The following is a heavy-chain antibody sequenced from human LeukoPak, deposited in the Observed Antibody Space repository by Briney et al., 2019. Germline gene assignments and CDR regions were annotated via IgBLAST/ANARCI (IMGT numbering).Heavy chain of an antibody. Sequence: GSLRLSCAASGFTFSSYWMSWVRQAPGKGLEWVANIKQDGSEKYYVDSVKGRFTISRDNAKNSLYLQMNSLRAEDTAVYYCTRATRDGYNFGYWGQGTLVTVSS. D-gene: IGHD5-24*01. V-gene: IGHV3-7*04. CDR1: GFTFSSYW. CDR3: TRATRDGYNFGY. CDR2: IKQDGSEK. J-gene: IGHJ4*02.